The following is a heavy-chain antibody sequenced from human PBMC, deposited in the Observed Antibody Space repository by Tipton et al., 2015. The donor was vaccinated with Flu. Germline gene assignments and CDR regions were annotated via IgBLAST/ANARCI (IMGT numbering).Heavy chain of an antibody. CDR2: IRSKAYGGTT. D-gene: IGHD2-2*02. V-gene: IGHV3-49*04. Sequence: AVSGFTLTRYGMSWVRQAPGKGLEWVGFIRSKAYGGTTEYAASVKGRFTISRDDSKSIAYLQMNSLKTEDTAVYYCTSVYVVVPAAIFDYWGQGTLVTVSS. CDR3: TSVYVVVPAAIFDY. CDR1: GFTLTRYG. J-gene: IGHJ4*02.